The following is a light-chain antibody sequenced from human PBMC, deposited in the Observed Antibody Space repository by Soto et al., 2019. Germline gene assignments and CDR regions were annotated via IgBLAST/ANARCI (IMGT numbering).Light chain of an antibody. J-gene: IGKJ2*01. V-gene: IGKV3-20*01. Sequence: EIGLTQSPGTLSLSPGERATLSCRASQSVSSSYLAWYQHKPGQAHRPLIYGASSRATGIPDRFTGSGSGTDFSLTISRLEPEDFAVYYCQQYGSSHHTFGLGSKLESK. CDR2: GAS. CDR3: QQYGSSHHT. CDR1: QSVSSSY.